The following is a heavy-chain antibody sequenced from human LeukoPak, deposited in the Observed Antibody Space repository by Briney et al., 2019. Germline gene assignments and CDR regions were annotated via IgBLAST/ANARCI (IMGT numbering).Heavy chain of an antibody. CDR1: GFSFASYG. CDR3: AKDRLIATSTVRFDP. J-gene: IGHJ5*02. V-gene: IGHV3-23*01. CDR2: ISGGGGDT. D-gene: IGHD1-1*01. Sequence: GGSLRLSCAASGFSFASYGMSWVRQAPGKGLEWVSTISGGGGDTYYADSVKGRFTISRDNSKNTLYLQMDSLRAEDTAMYYCAKDRLIATSTVRFDPWGQGTLVTVSS.